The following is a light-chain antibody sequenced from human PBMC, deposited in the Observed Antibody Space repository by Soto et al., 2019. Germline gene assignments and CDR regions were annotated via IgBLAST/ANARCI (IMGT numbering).Light chain of an antibody. CDR3: QQCGISTWP. CDR1: QPVSSSY. Sequence: EIVLTQSPGILSLSPGERATLSCRASQPVSSSYLAWYQQKPGQAPRLLNYGASTRATGIPDRFSGSGSGTDFTLTISRLEPEDFAVYYCQQCGISTWPFGQGTKVDIK. V-gene: IGKV3-20*01. J-gene: IGKJ1*01. CDR2: GAS.